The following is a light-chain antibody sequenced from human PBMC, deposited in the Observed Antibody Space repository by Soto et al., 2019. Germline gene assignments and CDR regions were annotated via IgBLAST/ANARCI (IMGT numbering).Light chain of an antibody. V-gene: IGLV1-44*01. CDR3: ATWDDSVSGYV. CDR2: SNN. CDR1: SSNIGSRA. Sequence: QSVLTQPPSASGTPGQRVTISCSGSSSNIGSRAVNWYQQLPGTAPKLLIYSNNHRPSGVPDRFSGSKSGTSASLAISGLQSEDEADYHCATWDDSVSGYVFGTGTKVTVL. J-gene: IGLJ1*01.